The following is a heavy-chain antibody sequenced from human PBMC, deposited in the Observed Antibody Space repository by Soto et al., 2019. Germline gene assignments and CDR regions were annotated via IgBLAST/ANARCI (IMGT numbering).Heavy chain of an antibody. V-gene: IGHV4-30-4*01. CDR3: ARERPDGARLDP. CDR2: IYHSGST. Sequence: QVQLQESGPGLVKPSQTLSLTCTVSGGSISSGDYYWSWIRQPPGKGLEWIGYIYHSGSTYYNPSPQRRVTLSVDTSKHQFSLKLSSVPAADTAVYYCARERPDGARLDPWGQGTLVTVSS. D-gene: IGHD6-6*01. J-gene: IGHJ5*02. CDR1: GGSISSGDYY.